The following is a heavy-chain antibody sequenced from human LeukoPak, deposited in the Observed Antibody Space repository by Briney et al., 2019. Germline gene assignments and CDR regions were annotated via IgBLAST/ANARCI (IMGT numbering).Heavy chain of an antibody. V-gene: IGHV1-8*01. CDR3: ARQAGYSSVYGMDV. CDR1: GYTFTSSD. D-gene: IGHD6-25*01. J-gene: IGHJ6*02. Sequence: ASVKVSCKASGYTFTSSDINWVRQATGQGLEWLGWMNPNSGNTGYAQKFQGRVTMTRNTSISTAYMELSSLRSEDTAVYYCARQAGYSSVYGMDVWGQGTTVTVSS. CDR2: MNPNSGNT.